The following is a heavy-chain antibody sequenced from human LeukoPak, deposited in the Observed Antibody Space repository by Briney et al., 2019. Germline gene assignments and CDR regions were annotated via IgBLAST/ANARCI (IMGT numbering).Heavy chain of an antibody. D-gene: IGHD1-26*01. V-gene: IGHV3-7*01. CDR3: KSGGAAHGSFYY. CDR1: GYSLTTNW. Sequence: GGSLRLSCAPPGYSLTTNWTSWMRHPPDEGRRWVANIKSGGSEQYYVDSVKGRFTISRNNANNSLFLQMNSLGVEDTAVYYCKSGGAAHGSFYYWGHGALVTVSS. J-gene: IGHJ4*01. CDR2: IKSGGSEQ.